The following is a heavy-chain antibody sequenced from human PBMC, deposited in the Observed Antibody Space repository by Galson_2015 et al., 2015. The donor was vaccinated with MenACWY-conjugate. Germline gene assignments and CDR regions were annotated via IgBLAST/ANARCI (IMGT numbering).Heavy chain of an antibody. CDR2: ISKSGSPI. D-gene: IGHD5-18*01. CDR1: GFTFTGYE. Sequence: SLRLSCAVSGFTFTGYEFNWVRQAPGKGLEWLSYISKSGSPIFYADSVKGRFTISRDNTKKSLFLQMNSLRAGDTGVYYCARVRTWIHQYFYYMDVWGKGTTVTVSS. J-gene: IGHJ6*03. V-gene: IGHV3-48*03. CDR3: ARVRTWIHQYFYYMDV.